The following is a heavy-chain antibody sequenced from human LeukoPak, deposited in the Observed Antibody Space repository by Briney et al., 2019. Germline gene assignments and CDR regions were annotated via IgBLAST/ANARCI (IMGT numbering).Heavy chain of an antibody. CDR3: ARSSDRYSSGWYRDGAFDI. CDR1: GGSFSGYY. V-gene: IGHV4-34*01. J-gene: IGHJ3*02. D-gene: IGHD6-19*01. Sequence: PSETLSLTCAVYGGSFSGYYWSWIRQPPGKGLEWIGEINHSGSTNYNPSLKSRVTISVDTSKNQFSLKLSSVTAADTAVYYCARSSDRYSSGWYRDGAFDIWGQGTMVTVSS. CDR2: INHSGST.